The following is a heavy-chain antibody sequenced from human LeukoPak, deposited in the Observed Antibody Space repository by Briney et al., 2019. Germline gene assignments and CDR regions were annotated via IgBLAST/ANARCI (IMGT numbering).Heavy chain of an antibody. V-gene: IGHV4-34*01. D-gene: IGHD5-18*01. J-gene: IGHJ4*02. CDR1: GGSFSGYY. CDR3: ARTGIQLWYGFDY. Sequence: SETLSLTCAVYGGSFSGYYWSWIRQPPGKGLEWIGEINHSGSTNYNPSLKSRVTISVDTSKNQFSLKLSSVTAADTAVYYCARTGIQLWYGFDYWGQGTLITVSS. CDR2: INHSGST.